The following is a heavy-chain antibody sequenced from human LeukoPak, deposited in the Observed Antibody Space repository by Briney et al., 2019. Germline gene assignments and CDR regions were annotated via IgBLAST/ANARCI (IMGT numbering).Heavy chain of an antibody. CDR3: ASAPLGNSFGYMAY. Sequence: TLSLTCTVSGGSISSGGYYWNWIRQHPTEGLEWIGHIYYTGRTTYNPSVKSRVTISADTSKNQFSLMLNSVTAADTAVYFCASAPLGNSFGYMAYWGQGALVTVSS. CDR1: GGSISSGGYY. J-gene: IGHJ4*02. V-gene: IGHV4-31*03. D-gene: IGHD5-18*01. CDR2: IYYTGRT.